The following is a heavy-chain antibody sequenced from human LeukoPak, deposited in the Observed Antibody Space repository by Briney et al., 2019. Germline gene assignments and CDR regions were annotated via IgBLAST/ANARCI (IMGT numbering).Heavy chain of an antibody. V-gene: IGHV3-23*01. CDR3: AKTQSSDIVVVPAAMPFDY. CDR1: GFTFSSYA. D-gene: IGHD2-2*01. J-gene: IGHJ4*02. CDR2: ISGSGGST. Sequence: GGSLRLSCAASGFTFSSYAMSWVRQAPGKGLEWVSAISGSGGSTYYADSVRGRFTVSRDNSKNTLYLQMNSLRAEDTAVYYCAKTQSSDIVVVPAAMPFDYWSQGTLVTVSS.